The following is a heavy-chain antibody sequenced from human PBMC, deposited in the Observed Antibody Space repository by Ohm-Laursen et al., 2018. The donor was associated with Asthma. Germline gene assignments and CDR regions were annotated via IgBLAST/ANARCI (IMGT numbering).Heavy chain of an antibody. CDR1: GGTFSSYA. Sequence: ASVKVSCKASGGTFSSYAISWVRQAPGQGLEWMGGIIPIFGTANYAQKFQGRVTITADESTSTAYMELSSLRSEDTAVYYCARAGRVVVPAAIHNWFDPWGQGTLVTVSS. CDR3: ARAGRVVVPAAIHNWFDP. J-gene: IGHJ5*02. D-gene: IGHD2-2*01. CDR2: IIPIFGTA. V-gene: IGHV1-69*13.